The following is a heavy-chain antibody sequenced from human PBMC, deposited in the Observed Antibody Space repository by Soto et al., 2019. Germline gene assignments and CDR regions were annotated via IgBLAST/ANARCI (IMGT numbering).Heavy chain of an antibody. J-gene: IGHJ4*02. CDR2: ISSSSSYI. V-gene: IGHV3-21*01. CDR3: ARVQRDSSGYYPGY. D-gene: IGHD3-22*01. Sequence: GGSLRLSXAASGFTFSSYSMNWVRQAPGKGLEWVSSISSSSSYIYYADSVKGRFTISRDNAKNSLYLQMNSLRAEDTAVYYCARVQRDSSGYYPGYWGQGTLVTVSS. CDR1: GFTFSSYS.